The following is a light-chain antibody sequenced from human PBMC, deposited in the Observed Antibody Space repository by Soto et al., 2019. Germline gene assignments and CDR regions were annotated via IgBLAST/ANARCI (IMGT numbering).Light chain of an antibody. CDR2: GAS. V-gene: IGKV3-20*01. Sequence: EIVLTQSPGTLSLSPGERATLSCRAGQSVSSSYLAWYQQKPGQAPRLLIYGASSRATGIPDRFSGSGSGTEFTLTISSLQSEDFAVYYCQQYSIWRTFGQGTKVDIK. J-gene: IGKJ1*01. CDR1: QSVSSSY. CDR3: QQYSIWRT.